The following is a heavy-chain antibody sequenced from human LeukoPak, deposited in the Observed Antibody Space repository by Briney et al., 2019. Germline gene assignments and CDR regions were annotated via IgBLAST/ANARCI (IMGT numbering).Heavy chain of an antibody. CDR2: INKDGSVK. J-gene: IGHJ6*02. V-gene: IGHV3-7*01. D-gene: IGHD7-27*01. Sequence: GGSLRLSCGASGFSFSDSWMSWVRQAPGKGLEWVADINKDGSVKEYVDSVKGRFDISRDNAKNSLYLQMDSLRAEDTAVYYCATYTNWVAGDVWGQGTTVSVSS. CDR1: GFSFSDSW. CDR3: ATYTNWVAGDV.